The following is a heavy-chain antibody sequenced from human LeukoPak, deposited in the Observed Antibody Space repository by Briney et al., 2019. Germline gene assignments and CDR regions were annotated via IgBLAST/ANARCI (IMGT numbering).Heavy chain of an antibody. Sequence: PGGSLRLSCAASGFTVSSNYMSWVRQAPGKGLEWVSVIDSGGSTFYADSVKGRFTISRDNSKNTLYLQMNSLRAEDTAVYYCAKDWGTLSVAGIYWGQGTLVTVSS. CDR3: AKDWGTLSVAGIY. D-gene: IGHD6-13*01. CDR1: GFTVSSNY. V-gene: IGHV3-66*01. J-gene: IGHJ4*02. CDR2: IDSGGST.